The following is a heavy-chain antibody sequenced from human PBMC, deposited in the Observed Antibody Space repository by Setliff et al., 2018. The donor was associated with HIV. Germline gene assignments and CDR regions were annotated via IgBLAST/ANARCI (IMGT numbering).Heavy chain of an antibody. D-gene: IGHD1-26*01. CDR1: GYTFTNYA. V-gene: IGHV7-4-1*02. CDR3: ARIVRWELVATSTFFYYYMDV. CDR2: INTDTGNP. Sequence: GASVKVSCKASGYTFTNYAINWVRQAPGQGLEWMGWINTDTGNPTYAQGFTGRFVFSLDTSVNTAYLQISSLKAEDTAVYYCARIVRWELVATSTFFYYYMDVWGKGTTVTVSS. J-gene: IGHJ6*03.